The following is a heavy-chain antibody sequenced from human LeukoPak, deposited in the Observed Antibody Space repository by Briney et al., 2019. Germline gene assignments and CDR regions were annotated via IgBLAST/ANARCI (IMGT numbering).Heavy chain of an antibody. CDR3: ARVGRGDHTWGSYSFDH. V-gene: IGHV4-59*01. CDR1: DGSISSFY. D-gene: IGHD3-16*01. J-gene: IGHJ4*02. Sequence: SETLSLTCIVSDGSISSFYWGWIRQPPGKGLEWIGYISYSGGTVYNPSLKSRVTISINTSKNQFSLELRSVTAADTAVYYCARVGRGDHTWGSYSFDHWGQGALVTVSS. CDR2: ISYSGGT.